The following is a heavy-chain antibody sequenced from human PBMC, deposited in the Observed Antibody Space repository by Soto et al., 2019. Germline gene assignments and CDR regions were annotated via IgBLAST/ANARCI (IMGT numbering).Heavy chain of an antibody. D-gene: IGHD6-6*01. J-gene: IGHJ3*02. CDR3: AKDPEGGYSSSQDAFDI. Sequence: GGSLRLSCAASGFTFSSYAMSWVRQAPGKGLEWVSAISGRGGSTYYADSVKGRFTISRDNSKNTLYLQMNSLRAEDTAVHYCAKDPEGGYSSSQDAFDIWGQGTMVTVSS. CDR2: ISGRGGST. CDR1: GFTFSSYA. V-gene: IGHV3-23*01.